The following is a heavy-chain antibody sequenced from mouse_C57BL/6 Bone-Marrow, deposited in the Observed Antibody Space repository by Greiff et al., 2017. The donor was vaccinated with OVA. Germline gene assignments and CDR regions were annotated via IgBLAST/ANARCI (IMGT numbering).Heavy chain of an antibody. CDR2: INPSSGYT. CDR3: ARGAYGSSYGGY. J-gene: IGHJ2*01. Sequence: QVQLKESGAELARPGASVKMSCKASGYTFTSYTMHWVKQRPGQGLEWIGYINPSSGYTKYNQKFKDKATLTADKSSSTAYMQLSSLTSEDSAVYYCARGAYGSSYGGYWGQGTTLTVSS. V-gene: IGHV1-4*01. CDR1: GYTFTSYT. D-gene: IGHD1-1*01.